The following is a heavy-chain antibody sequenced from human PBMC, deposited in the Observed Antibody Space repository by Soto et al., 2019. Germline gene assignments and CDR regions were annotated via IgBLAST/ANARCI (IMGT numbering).Heavy chain of an antibody. CDR2: VYWDDDK. CDR1: GFSLSTRPVG. D-gene: IGHD1-1*01. J-gene: IGHJ4*02. V-gene: IGHV2-5*02. Sequence: QITLKESGPTLVKPTQTLTLTCTFSGFSLSTRPVGVGWIRQPPGQALEWLALVYWDDDKRYNPSLKSRLTSTIDTSKTQVVLTMTNMDPVDTATYYCAHRRLYNGAWNEGTFDYWGQGTLVTVSS. CDR3: AHRRLYNGAWNEGTFDY.